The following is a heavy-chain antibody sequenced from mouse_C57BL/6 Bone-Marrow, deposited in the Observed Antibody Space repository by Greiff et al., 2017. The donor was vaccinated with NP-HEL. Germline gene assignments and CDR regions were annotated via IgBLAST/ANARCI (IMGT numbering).Heavy chain of an antibody. J-gene: IGHJ1*03. D-gene: IGHD1-1*01. CDR2: ISNGGGST. CDR1: GFTFSDYY. V-gene: IGHV5-12*01. Sequence: EVKVVESGGGLVQPGGSLKLSCAASGFTFSDYYMYWVRQTPEKRLEWVAYISNGGGSTYYPDTVKGRFTISRDNAKNTLYLQMSRLKSEDTAMYYCARLITTVVATRYFDVWGTGTTVTVSS. CDR3: ARLITTVVATRYFDV.